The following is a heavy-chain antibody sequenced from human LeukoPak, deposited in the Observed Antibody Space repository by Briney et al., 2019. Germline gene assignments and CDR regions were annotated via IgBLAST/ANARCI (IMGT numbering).Heavy chain of an antibody. CDR2: ILISGGT. CDR1: GGSISNYF. CDR3: ARLADTTVANYYLDY. J-gene: IGHJ4*02. V-gene: IGHV4-4*09. D-gene: IGHD1-26*01. Sequence: SETLSLTCTVSGGSISNYFWSWIRQPPGKGLEWIGYILISGGTNYDPSLKSRVTMSEDRSKNQFSLELSSVTAADTAVYYCARLADTTVANYYLDYWGQGTLVTVSS.